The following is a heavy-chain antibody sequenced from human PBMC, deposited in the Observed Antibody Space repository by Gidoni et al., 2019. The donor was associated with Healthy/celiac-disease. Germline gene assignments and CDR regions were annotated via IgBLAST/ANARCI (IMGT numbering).Heavy chain of an antibody. CDR2: IKSKTDGGTT. CDR1: GFPFSNAW. V-gene: IGHV3-15*01. CDR3: TTEDSSGYYSRYFDY. J-gene: IGHJ4*02. Sequence: EVQLVESGGGLVKPGGSLRLSCAASGFPFSNAWMSWVRQAPGKGLEWVGRIKSKTDGGTTDYAAPVKGRFTISRDDSKNTLYLQMNSLKTEDTAVYYCTTEDSSGYYSRYFDYWGQGTLVTVSS. D-gene: IGHD3-22*01.